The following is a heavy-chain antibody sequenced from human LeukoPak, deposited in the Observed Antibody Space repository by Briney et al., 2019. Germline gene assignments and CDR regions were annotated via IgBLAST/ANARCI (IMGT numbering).Heavy chain of an antibody. J-gene: IGHJ6*02. Sequence: PGGSLRLSCAASGFTFSSYAMSWVRQAPGKGLEWVAVISYDGSNKYYADSVKGRFTISRNNSKNTLYLQMNSLRAEDTAVYYCASLPYCSSTSCYNYGMDVWGQGTTVTVSS. CDR1: GFTFSSYA. V-gene: IGHV3-30*03. CDR2: ISYDGSNK. D-gene: IGHD2-2*02. CDR3: ASLPYCSSTSCYNYGMDV.